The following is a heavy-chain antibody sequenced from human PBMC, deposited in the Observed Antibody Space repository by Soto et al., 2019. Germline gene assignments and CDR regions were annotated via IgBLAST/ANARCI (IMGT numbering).Heavy chain of an antibody. CDR3: ARGASGYISSWYYFDY. V-gene: IGHV3-23*01. CDR1: GFTFSSYA. J-gene: IGHJ4*02. D-gene: IGHD6-13*01. CDR2: ISGSGGST. Sequence: GGSLRLSCAASGFTFSSYAKSWVRQAPGKGLEWVSAISGSGGSTYYADSVTGRFTISRDNSKNPVSLLMNSLRAEDTAVYFCARGASGYISSWYYFDYWGRGTMVTVSS.